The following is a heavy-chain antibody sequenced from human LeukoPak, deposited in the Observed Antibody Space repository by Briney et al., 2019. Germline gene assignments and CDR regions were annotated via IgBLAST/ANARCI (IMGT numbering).Heavy chain of an antibody. CDR2: IYYSGST. Sequence: SETLSLTCTVSGGSISSFYWTWIRQPPGKGLEWIGNIYYSGSTNYNPSLKSRVTISVDTSKNQFSLKLSSVTAADTAMYYCARHGASGTYYSPFDYWGQGTPVTVSS. J-gene: IGHJ4*02. D-gene: IGHD1-26*01. CDR3: ARHGASGTYYSPFDY. CDR1: GGSISSFY. V-gene: IGHV4-59*08.